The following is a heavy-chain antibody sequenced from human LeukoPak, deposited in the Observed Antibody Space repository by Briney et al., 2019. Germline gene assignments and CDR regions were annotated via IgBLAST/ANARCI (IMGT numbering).Heavy chain of an antibody. V-gene: IGHV3-23*01. Sequence: GGSLRLSCAASGFTFTNYAMSWVRQAPGKGLEWVSTISGSGSSTYYADSVKGRLTISGDNSKNTLFLQMNSLRAEDTAVYYCAEGFMRWGEVYYMDVWGRGTTVTVSS. D-gene: IGHD3-16*01. CDR1: GFTFTNYA. CDR2: ISGSGSST. CDR3: AEGFMRWGEVYYMDV. J-gene: IGHJ6*03.